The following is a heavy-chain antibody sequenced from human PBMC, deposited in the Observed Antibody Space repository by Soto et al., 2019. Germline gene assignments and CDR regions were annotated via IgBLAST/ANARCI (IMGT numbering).Heavy chain of an antibody. CDR3: ARVIPMGPYYYYGMDV. D-gene: IGHD3-10*01. CDR1: GFTVSSNY. V-gene: IGHV3-53*01. Sequence: RLSCAASGFTVSSNYMSWVRQAPGKGLEWVSVIYSGGSTYYADSVKGRFTISRDNSKNTLYLQMNSLRAEDTAVYYCARVIPMGPYYYYGMDVWGQGTTVTVSS. J-gene: IGHJ6*02. CDR2: IYSGGST.